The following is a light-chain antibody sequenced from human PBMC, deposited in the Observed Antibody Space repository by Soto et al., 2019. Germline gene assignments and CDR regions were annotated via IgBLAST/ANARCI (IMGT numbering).Light chain of an antibody. Sequence: DIVMTQSPLSLPVTPGEPASISCRSSQSLLHSNGYNYLDWYLQKPGQSPQLLIYLGFNRASGVPDRFSGSGSGTDFTLKISRVEAEDVGVYYCMQALQTRGFTFGPGTKVDIK. CDR3: MQALQTRGFT. J-gene: IGKJ3*01. CDR2: LGF. V-gene: IGKV2-28*01. CDR1: QSLLHSNGYNY.